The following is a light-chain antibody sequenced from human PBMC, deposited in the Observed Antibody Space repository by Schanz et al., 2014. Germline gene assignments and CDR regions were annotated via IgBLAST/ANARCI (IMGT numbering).Light chain of an antibody. V-gene: IGKV3-20*01. Sequence: EIVLTQSPGTLSLSPGERATLSCRASQSISSSYLAWYQQKPGQAPRLLIYGASFRATGIPDRFSGSGSGTDFTLTISRLEPEDSAVYFCQQYGTSPRTFGPGTTVGIK. J-gene: IGKJ3*01. CDR3: QQYGTSPRT. CDR2: GAS. CDR1: QSISSSY.